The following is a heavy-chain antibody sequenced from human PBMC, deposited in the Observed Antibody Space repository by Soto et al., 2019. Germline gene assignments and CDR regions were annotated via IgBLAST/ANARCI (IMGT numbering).Heavy chain of an antibody. CDR3: AGMFSSGSGWFDA. D-gene: IGHD5-12*01. CDR2: FSSSGSL. Sequence: SETISLRCFVSRYSISAGAYFGSWIRHHPGKGLEWIGSFSSSGSLIYNRSLGSRVSISGDRSSNQLSMSLTSVSAADTASFYCAGMFSSGSGWFDAWGQGGLVTVTS. J-gene: IGHJ5*02. V-gene: IGHV4-30-4*01. CDR1: RYSISAGAYF.